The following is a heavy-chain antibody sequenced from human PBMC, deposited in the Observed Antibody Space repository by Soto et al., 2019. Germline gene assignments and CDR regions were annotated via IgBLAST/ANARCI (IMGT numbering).Heavy chain of an antibody. V-gene: IGHV4-30-4*01. Sequence: SETLSLTCTVSGGSISSSSYYWSWIRQPPGKGLEWIGYIYYSGSTYYNPSLKSRVTISVDTSKNQFSLKLSSVTAADTAVYYCARGPDIVATTPKTFDYWGQGTLVTVSS. CDR3: ARGPDIVATTPKTFDY. J-gene: IGHJ4*02. D-gene: IGHD5-12*01. CDR1: GGSISSSSYY. CDR2: IYYSGST.